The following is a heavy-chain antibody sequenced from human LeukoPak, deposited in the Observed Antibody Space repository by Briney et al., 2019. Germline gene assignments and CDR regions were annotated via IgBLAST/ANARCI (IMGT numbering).Heavy chain of an antibody. V-gene: IGHV1-69*13. Sequence: ASVKVSCKASGGTFSSYAISWVRQAPGQGLEWMGGIIPIFGTANYAQKFQGRVTITADESTSTAYMELSSLRSEDTAVYYCARGIELETTHDYWGQGTLVTVSS. CDR1: GGTFSSYA. CDR3: ARGIELETTHDY. J-gene: IGHJ4*02. CDR2: IIPIFGTA. D-gene: IGHD5-24*01.